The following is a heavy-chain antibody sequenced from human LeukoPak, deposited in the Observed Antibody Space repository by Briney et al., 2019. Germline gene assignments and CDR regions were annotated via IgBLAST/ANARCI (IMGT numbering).Heavy chain of an antibody. CDR2: IYSAGST. Sequence: GGSLRLSCAASGFTVSSNYMSWVRQAPGKGLEWVSVIYSAGSTFYADSVQGRFTISRDNSKNMVHLQMNSLRAEDTAVYYCARDRAYTYGYAYYFENWGQGTLVTVSS. V-gene: IGHV3-66*01. CDR3: ARDRAYTYGYAYYFEN. J-gene: IGHJ4*02. CDR1: GFTVSSNY. D-gene: IGHD5-18*01.